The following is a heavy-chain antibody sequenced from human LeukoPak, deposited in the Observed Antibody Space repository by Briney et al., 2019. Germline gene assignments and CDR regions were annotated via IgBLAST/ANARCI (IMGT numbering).Heavy chain of an antibody. Sequence: GESLKISCKGSGYSFTNYWIGWVRQMPGKGLEWRGIIYPGDSDTRYSPSFQGQVTISADKSINTAYLQWSSLKASDTAMYYCTTTMLRGLIITQFDYWGQGTLVTVSS. J-gene: IGHJ4*02. CDR1: GYSFTNYW. V-gene: IGHV5-51*01. D-gene: IGHD3-10*01. CDR3: TTTMLRGLIITQFDY. CDR2: IYPGDSDT.